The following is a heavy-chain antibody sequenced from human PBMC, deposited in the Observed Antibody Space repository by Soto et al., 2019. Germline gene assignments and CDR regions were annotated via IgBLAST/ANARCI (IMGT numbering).Heavy chain of an antibody. CDR3: ARGDVFDL. V-gene: IGHV4-4*07. CDR2: IYSSGNA. Sequence: QVQLQESGPGLVKPSETASLICTVSGDSISGYYWSWIRQPAGKGLEWIGRIYSSGNANYNPSLKSRVSMSVDMSKNQFSLQVTSVTAADTAMYYCARGDVFDLWGQGTKVTVSS. J-gene: IGHJ3*01. CDR1: GDSISGYY.